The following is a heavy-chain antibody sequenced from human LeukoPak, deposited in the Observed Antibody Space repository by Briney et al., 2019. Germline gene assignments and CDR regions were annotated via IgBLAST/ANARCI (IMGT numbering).Heavy chain of an antibody. CDR1: RFSFRTYA. Sequence: GGSLRLSCAASRFSFRTYAMSWVRQAPGKGLEWVSTISESGTDIYYSDSVKGRFTISRDNSKNTLYLQMNSLRAEDTAVYYCARRQSSGWYAYYYYYGMDVWGQGTTVTVSS. CDR2: ISESGTDI. V-gene: IGHV3-23*01. J-gene: IGHJ6*02. D-gene: IGHD6-19*01. CDR3: ARRQSSGWYAYYYYYGMDV.